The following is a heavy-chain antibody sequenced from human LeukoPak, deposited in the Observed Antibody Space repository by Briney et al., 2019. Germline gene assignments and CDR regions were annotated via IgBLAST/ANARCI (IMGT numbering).Heavy chain of an antibody. Sequence: PGGSLRLSCAASGFTFSIFGMHWVRQAPGKGLEWVAVIWYDGSTTFYADSVKGRFTISRDNSKNTLYLQMNSLRAEDTAVYYCARDLGASLNYYGSGNWFDPWGQGTLVTVSS. D-gene: IGHD3-10*01. CDR1: GFTFSIFG. J-gene: IGHJ5*02. V-gene: IGHV3-33*01. CDR3: ARDLGASLNYYGSGNWFDP. CDR2: IWYDGSTT.